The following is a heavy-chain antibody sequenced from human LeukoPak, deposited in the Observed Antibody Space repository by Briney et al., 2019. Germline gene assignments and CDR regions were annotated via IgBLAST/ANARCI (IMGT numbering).Heavy chain of an antibody. Sequence: GGSLRLSCAASGFTFSSYSMNWVRQAPGKGLEWVSSISSSSSYIYYADSVKGRFTISRDHAKNSLYLQMNSLRAEDTAVYYCAIARYYYDSSGTGGGFWGQGTMVTVSS. CDR1: GFTFSSYS. D-gene: IGHD3-22*01. CDR3: AIARYYYDSSGTGGGF. CDR2: ISSSSSYI. J-gene: IGHJ3*01. V-gene: IGHV3-21*01.